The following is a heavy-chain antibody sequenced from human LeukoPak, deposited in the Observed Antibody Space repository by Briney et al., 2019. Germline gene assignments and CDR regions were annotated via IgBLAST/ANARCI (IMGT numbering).Heavy chain of an antibody. CDR2: IDYVGNT. V-gene: IGHV4-59*08. CDR3: TRSGSYYRRGASDI. D-gene: IGHD1-26*01. Sequence: SETLSLTCTVSGGSISSYYWSWIRQTPGKGLEWIGNIDYVGNTNYNPSLKSRVTISIDTSKNLFSLKLHSVTAADTSLYYCTRSGSYYRRGASDIWGRGTMVVVSS. CDR1: GGSISSYY. J-gene: IGHJ3*02.